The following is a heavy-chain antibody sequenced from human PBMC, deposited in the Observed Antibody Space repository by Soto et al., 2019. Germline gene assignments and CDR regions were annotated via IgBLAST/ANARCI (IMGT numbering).Heavy chain of an antibody. CDR2: ISGSGGST. CDR3: AQMAVTAGLTRYYFDY. CDR1: GFTFSNFA. Sequence: PGGSLRLSCTGSGFTFSNFAMSWVRQAPGKGLEWVSAISGSGGSTYYADSVKGRFTISRDNSKNTLYLQMNSLRAEDTAVYYCAQMAVTAGLTRYYFDYWGQGTLVTVSS. J-gene: IGHJ4*02. D-gene: IGHD2-2*01. V-gene: IGHV3-23*01.